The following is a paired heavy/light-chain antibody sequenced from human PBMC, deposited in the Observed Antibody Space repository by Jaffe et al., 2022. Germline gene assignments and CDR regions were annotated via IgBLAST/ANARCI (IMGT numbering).Light chain of an antibody. V-gene: IGKV4-1*01. CDR2: WAS. CDR1: QSVLYSSNNKNY. J-gene: IGKJ5*01. Sequence: DIVMTQSPDSLAVSLGERATINCKSSQSVLYSSNNKNYLAWYQQKPGQPPKLLIYWASTRESGVPDRFSGSGSGTDFTLTISSLQAEDVAVYYCQQYYSTPPTFGQGTRLEIK. CDR3: QQYYSTPPT.
Heavy chain of an antibody. CDR2: IYYSGST. D-gene: IGHD3-3*01. CDR1: GGSVSSGSYY. J-gene: IGHJ4*02. CDR3: ARAIDLRFLGARGPPYFDY. V-gene: IGHV4-61*01. Sequence: QVQLQESGPGLVKPSETLSLTCTVSGGSVSSGSYYWSWIRQPPGKGLEWIGYIYYSGSTNYNPSLKSRVTISVDTSKNQFSLKLSSVTAADTAVYYCARAIDLRFLGARGPPYFDYWGQGTLVTVSS.